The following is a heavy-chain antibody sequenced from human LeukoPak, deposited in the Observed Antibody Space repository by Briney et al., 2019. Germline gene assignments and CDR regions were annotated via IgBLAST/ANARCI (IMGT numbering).Heavy chain of an antibody. V-gene: IGHV4-34*01. D-gene: IGHD4-17*01. J-gene: IGHJ5*02. Sequence: SETLSLTCTVYGGSFSGYYWSWIRQPPGKGLEWIGEINHSGSTNYNPSLKSRVTISADTSKNQFSLKLSSVTAADTAVYYCARGLDYGDNYNWFDPWGQGTLVTVSS. CDR2: INHSGST. CDR3: ARGLDYGDNYNWFDP. CDR1: GGSFSGYY.